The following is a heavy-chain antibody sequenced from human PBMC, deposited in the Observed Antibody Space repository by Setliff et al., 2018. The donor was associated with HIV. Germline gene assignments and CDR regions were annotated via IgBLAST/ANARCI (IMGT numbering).Heavy chain of an antibody. D-gene: IGHD3-10*02. V-gene: IGHV3-64D*09. J-gene: IGHJ5*01. CDR3: VTSLMFFNWYDS. CDR2: ISTNGDST. CDR1: GFTFSNYA. Sequence: GGSLRLSCSTSGFTFSNYAMHWVRQAPGKGLEYVSSISTNGDSTSYADSVKGRFTISRDNSKNTLYLQMSSLRTEDTAVYYCVTSLMFFNWYDSWGQGTLVTVSS.